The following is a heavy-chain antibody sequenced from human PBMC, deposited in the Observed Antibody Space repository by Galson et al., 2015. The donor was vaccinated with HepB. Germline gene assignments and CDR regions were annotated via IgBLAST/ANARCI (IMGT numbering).Heavy chain of an antibody. V-gene: IGHV3-30*18. CDR3: AKGYDSTGYYSFDY. J-gene: IGHJ4*02. CDR1: GFTFSHYG. Sequence: SLRLSCAASGFTFSHYGMHWVRQAPGKGLEWVTVVSYDGNLDHYADSVKGRFTISKDNSRNTLYLQMKSLRAEDTAVYFCAKGYDSTGYYSFDYWGQGTLVTVSA. D-gene: IGHD3-9*01. CDR2: VSYDGNLD.